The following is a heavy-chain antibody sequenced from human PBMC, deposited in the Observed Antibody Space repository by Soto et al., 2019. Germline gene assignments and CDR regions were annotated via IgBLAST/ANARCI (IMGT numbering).Heavy chain of an antibody. CDR3: ARYRPDYYYYGMDV. J-gene: IGHJ6*02. D-gene: IGHD3-16*02. CDR2: INTDGSST. CDR1: GFTFSNYW. V-gene: IGHV3-74*01. Sequence: GGSLRLSCAASGFTFSNYWMHWVRQAPGKGLVWVSRINTDGSSTIYVDSVKGRFTISRDNAKNSLYLQMNSLRAEDTAVYYCARYRPDYYYYGMDVWGQGTTVTVSS.